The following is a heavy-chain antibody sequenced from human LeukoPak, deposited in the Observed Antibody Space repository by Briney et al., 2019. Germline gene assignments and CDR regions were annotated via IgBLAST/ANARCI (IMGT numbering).Heavy chain of an antibody. J-gene: IGHJ6*04. CDR3: AELGITMIGGV. V-gene: IGHV3-7*01. CDR1: GFTFSSYW. Sequence: GGSLRLSCAASGFTFSSYWMNWVRQAPGKGLEWVANIKEDGSENYYVDSVKGRFTISRDNAKNSLYLQMNGLRAEDTAVYYCAELGITMIGGVWGKGTTVTISS. CDR2: IKEDGSEN. D-gene: IGHD3-10*02.